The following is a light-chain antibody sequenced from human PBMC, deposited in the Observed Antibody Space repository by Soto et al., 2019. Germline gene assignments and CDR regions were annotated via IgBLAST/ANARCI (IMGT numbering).Light chain of an antibody. CDR2: GAS. CDR3: QEYGRSSRT. V-gene: IGKV3-20*01. Sequence: EIVLTQSPGTLSLSPGERATLSCRASQSVSSSYLAWYQQKPGQAPRLLIYGASSRATGNPDRFSGSGSGTDFTLTISRLEPEDFAVYYCQEYGRSSRTFGQGTKVEIK. J-gene: IGKJ1*01. CDR1: QSVSSSY.